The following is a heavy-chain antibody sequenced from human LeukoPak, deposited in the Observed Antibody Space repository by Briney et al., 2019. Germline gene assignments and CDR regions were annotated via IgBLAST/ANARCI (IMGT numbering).Heavy chain of an antibody. CDR2: ISYDGSNK. CDR1: GFTFSSYA. J-gene: IGHJ4*02. D-gene: IGHD3-22*01. Sequence: PGGSLRLSCAASGFTFSSYAMHWVRQAPGKGLEWVAVISYDGSNKYYADSVKGRFTISRDNSKNTLYLQMNSLRAEETAVYYCARQGSSSGYALGHWGQGTLVTVSS. CDR3: ARQGSSSGYALGH. V-gene: IGHV3-30*04.